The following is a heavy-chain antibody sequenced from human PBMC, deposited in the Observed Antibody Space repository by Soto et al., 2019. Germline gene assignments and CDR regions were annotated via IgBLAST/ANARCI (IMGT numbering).Heavy chain of an antibody. V-gene: IGHV1-69*13. Sequence: SVKVSCKASGGTFSSYAISLVRQAPGQGLEWMGGIIPIFGTANYAQKFQGRVTITADESTSTAYMELSSLRSEDTAVYYCAREAVLRYFDWLDKYGMDVWGQGTTVTVSS. CDR3: AREAVLRYFDWLDKYGMDV. D-gene: IGHD3-9*01. J-gene: IGHJ6*02. CDR1: GGTFSSYA. CDR2: IIPIFGTA.